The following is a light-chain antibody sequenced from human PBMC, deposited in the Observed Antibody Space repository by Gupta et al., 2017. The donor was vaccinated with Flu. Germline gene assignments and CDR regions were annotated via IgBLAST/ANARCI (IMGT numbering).Light chain of an antibody. CDR3: SSYAGSNNLVV. CDR1: FSDIGDYNY. V-gene: IGLV2-8*01. CDR2: EVT. Sequence: QSALTQPPSASGFLGRSLTTSCTGPFSDIGDYNYFSWYQQTPGKAPKLIIYEVTERPSGVPDRFSGSKSGNTASLTVSGLQAEDEADYYCSSYAGSNNLVVFGTGTKVTVL. J-gene: IGLJ1*01.